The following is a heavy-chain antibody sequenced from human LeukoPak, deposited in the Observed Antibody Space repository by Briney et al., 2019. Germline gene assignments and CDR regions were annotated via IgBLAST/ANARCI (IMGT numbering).Heavy chain of an antibody. J-gene: IGHJ4*02. D-gene: IGHD2-21*02. CDR3: ARGYYGGSDYYLFDY. V-gene: IGHV3-74*01. Sequence: GGSLRLSCAASGFTFSRYWMHWVRHAPGKGPVWVSRFTTDGNTNYADSVKGRFTISRDNAKNTLYLQMNSLRAEDTAVYYCARGYYGGSDYYLFDYWGQGTLVTVSS. CDR2: FTTDGNT. CDR1: GFTFSRYW.